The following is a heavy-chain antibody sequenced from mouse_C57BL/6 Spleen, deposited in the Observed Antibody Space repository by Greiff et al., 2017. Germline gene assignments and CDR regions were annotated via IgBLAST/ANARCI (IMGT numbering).Heavy chain of an antibody. J-gene: IGHJ3*01. CDR3: TRALYSYGSSSLFAY. CDR1: GYTFTDYE. D-gene: IGHD1-1*01. CDR2: IDPETGGT. V-gene: IGHV1-15*01. Sequence: QVQLQQSGAELVRPGASVTLSCKASGYTFTDYEMHWVKQTPVHGLEWIGAIDPETGGTAYNQKFKGKAILTADKSSSTAYMELRSLTSEDSAVYYCTRALYSYGSSSLFAYWGQGTLVTVSA.